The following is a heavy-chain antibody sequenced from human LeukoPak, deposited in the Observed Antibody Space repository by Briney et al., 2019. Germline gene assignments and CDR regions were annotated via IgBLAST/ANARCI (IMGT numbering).Heavy chain of an antibody. J-gene: IGHJ4*02. CDR1: GFTFSSYW. V-gene: IGHV3-7*01. CDR2: IKQDASEK. D-gene: IGHD2-21*01. Sequence: SGGSLRLSCAASGFTFSSYWMSWVRQAPGKGLEWVANIKQDASEKYYVDSVKGRFTISRDNAKNSLYLQMDSLRGEDTAVYDCGRARGGAPLDYWGEGTLVTVPS. CDR3: GRARGGAPLDY.